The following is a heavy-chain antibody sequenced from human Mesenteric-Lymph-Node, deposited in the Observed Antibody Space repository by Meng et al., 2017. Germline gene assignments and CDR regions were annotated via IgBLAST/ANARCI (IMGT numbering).Heavy chain of an antibody. V-gene: IGHV1-2*06. J-gene: IGHJ3*02. CDR1: GYTFTGYY. D-gene: IGHD6-13*01. CDR3: ARVGRHSSSWYWAFDI. CDR2: INPNSGGT. Sequence: ASVKVSCKASGYTFTGYYMHWVRQAPGQGPEWMGRINPNSGGTNYAQKFQGRVTMTRDTSISTAYMELSRLRSDDTAVYYCARVGRHSSSWYWAFDIWGQGTMVTVSS.